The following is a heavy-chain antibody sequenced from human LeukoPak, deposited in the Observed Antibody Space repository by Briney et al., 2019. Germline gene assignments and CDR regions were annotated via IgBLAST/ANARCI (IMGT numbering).Heavy chain of an antibody. J-gene: IGHJ4*02. D-gene: IGHD4-17*01. CDR3: ARDRAYGDYSPLDY. V-gene: IGHV3-33*01. CDR2: IWYDGSKK. CDR1: GFTFSSYG. Sequence: PGRSLRLSCAASGFTFSSYGTHWVRQAPGKGREWVSVIWYDGSKKYYTDSVKGRFTISRDNSENTLYLQMNSLRVEDTAVYYCARDRAYGDYSPLDYWGQGTLVTVSS.